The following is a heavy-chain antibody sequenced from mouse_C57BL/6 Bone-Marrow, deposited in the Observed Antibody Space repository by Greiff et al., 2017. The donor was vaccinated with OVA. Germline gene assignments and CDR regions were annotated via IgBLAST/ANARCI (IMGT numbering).Heavy chain of an antibody. D-gene: IGHD2-2*01. CDR1: GYTFTSYW. Sequence: VQLQQPGAELVKPGASVKMSCKASGYTFTSYWITWVKQRPGQGLEWIGDIYPGSGSTNYNEKFKSKATLTVDTSSSTAYMHLSSLTSEDSAVYYCARRDPYGYLLYAMDYWGQGTSVTVSS. CDR3: ARRDPYGYLLYAMDY. J-gene: IGHJ4*01. V-gene: IGHV1-55*01. CDR2: IYPGSGST.